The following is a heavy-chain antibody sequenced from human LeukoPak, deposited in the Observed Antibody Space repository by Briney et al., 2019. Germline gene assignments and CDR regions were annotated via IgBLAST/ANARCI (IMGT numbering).Heavy chain of an antibody. V-gene: IGHV3-23*01. Sequence: GGSLRLSCAASGFTFSSYWMSWVCQAPGKGLEWVSTISGSGGSTFYADSVMGRFTISRDNSKNTLSLHMNSLRAEDTAIYYCAKDRESGYAPYDMDVWGRGTTVTVSS. CDR2: ISGSGGST. D-gene: IGHD5-12*01. CDR1: GFTFSSYW. CDR3: AKDRESGYAPYDMDV. J-gene: IGHJ6*02.